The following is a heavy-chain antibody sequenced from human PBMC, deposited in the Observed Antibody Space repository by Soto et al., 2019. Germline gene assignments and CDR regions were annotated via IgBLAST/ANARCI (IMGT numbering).Heavy chain of an antibody. D-gene: IGHD2-2*01. CDR3: GRSRGIVVVPAAMLWFDP. CDR2: IYYSGST. Sequence: SETLSLTCTVSGGSISSYYWSWIRQPPGKGLEWIGYIYYSGSTNYNPSLKSRVTISVDTSKNQFSLKLSSVTAADTAVYYCGRSRGIVVVPAAMLWFDPWGRGTLVTVSS. V-gene: IGHV4-59*08. CDR1: GGSISSYY. J-gene: IGHJ5*02.